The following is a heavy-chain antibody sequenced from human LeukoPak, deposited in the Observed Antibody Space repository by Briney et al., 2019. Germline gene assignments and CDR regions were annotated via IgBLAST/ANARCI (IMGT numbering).Heavy chain of an antibody. CDR3: ARGLDDYGDSISCYYYYMDV. V-gene: IGHV4-59*01. CDR1: GGSISSYY. D-gene: IGHD4-17*01. CDR2: IYYSGST. Sequence: SETLSLTCTVSGGSISSYYWSWIRQPPGKGLEWIGYIYYSGSTNYNPSLKSRVTISVDTSKNQFSLKLSSVTPADTAVYYCARGLDDYGDSISCYYYYMDVWGKGTTVTVSS. J-gene: IGHJ6*03.